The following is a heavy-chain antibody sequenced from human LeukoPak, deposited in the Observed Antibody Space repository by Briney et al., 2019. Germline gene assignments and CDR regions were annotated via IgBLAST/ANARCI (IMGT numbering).Heavy chain of an antibody. D-gene: IGHD5-18*01. Sequence: GGSLRLSCAASGFSFSNYAMSWVRQAPGKGLEWVSAISGRGANTYYADSVKGRFTISRDNSKNTLYLQMNSLRAEDTAVYYCAKTDVYSYGYAFDIWGQGTMLTVSS. CDR1: GFSFSNYA. CDR3: AKTDVYSYGYAFDI. J-gene: IGHJ3*02. CDR2: ISGRGANT. V-gene: IGHV3-23*01.